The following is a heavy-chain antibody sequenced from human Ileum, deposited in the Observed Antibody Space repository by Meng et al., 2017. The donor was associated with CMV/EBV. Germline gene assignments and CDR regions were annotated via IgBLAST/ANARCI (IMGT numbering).Heavy chain of an antibody. V-gene: IGHV3-23*01. D-gene: IGHD3-16*02. CDR3: TKSPGDYHYTGDS. J-gene: IGHJ4*02. CDR2: IRGSSGAT. CDR1: GFSFSNYA. Sequence: AASGFSFSNYAMSWVRQGPGKGLEWVSTIRGSSGATHYAASVKGRSTISRDNSKNTLYLQMNNLRAEDTALYYCTKSPGDYHYTGDSWGQGTLVTVSS.